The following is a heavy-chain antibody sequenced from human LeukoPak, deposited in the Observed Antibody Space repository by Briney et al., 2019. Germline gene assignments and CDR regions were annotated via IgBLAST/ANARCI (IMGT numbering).Heavy chain of an antibody. CDR2: IIPIFGTA. V-gene: IGHV1-69*13. CDR3: ASPATVTTDFDY. Sequence: ASVKVSCKASGGTFSSYAISWVRQAPGQGLEWMGGIIPIFGTANYAQKFQGRVTITADESTSTAYMELSSLRSEDTAVYYCASPATVTTDFDYWGQGTLVTVSS. CDR1: GGTFSSYA. J-gene: IGHJ4*02. D-gene: IGHD4-11*01.